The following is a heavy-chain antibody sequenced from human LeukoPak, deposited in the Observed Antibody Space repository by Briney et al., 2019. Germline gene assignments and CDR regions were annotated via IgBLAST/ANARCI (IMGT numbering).Heavy chain of an antibody. Sequence: GGSLRLSCAAFRFTFRSYWMTWVRQAPGKGLEWVANIKPDESEKYYMDSVKGRFTISRDNAKNSVYLQMNSLRAEDTAVYYCARSPDGMDVWGQGTPVTVSS. J-gene: IGHJ6*02. V-gene: IGHV3-7*01. CDR3: ARSPDGMDV. CDR2: IKPDESEK. CDR1: RFTFRSYW.